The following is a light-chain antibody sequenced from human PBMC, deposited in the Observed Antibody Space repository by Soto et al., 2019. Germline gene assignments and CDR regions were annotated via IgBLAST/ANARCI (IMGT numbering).Light chain of an antibody. CDR3: ISYAGSNNVV. Sequence: QSALTQPASVSGSPGQSITISCTGTSSDVGGYNYVSWYQQHPGKAPKLMIYEVSNRPSGVSDRFSGSRSGNTASLTISGLQAEDESDYYCISYAGSNNVVFGGGTKLTVL. CDR1: SSDVGGYNY. J-gene: IGLJ2*01. CDR2: EVS. V-gene: IGLV2-14*01.